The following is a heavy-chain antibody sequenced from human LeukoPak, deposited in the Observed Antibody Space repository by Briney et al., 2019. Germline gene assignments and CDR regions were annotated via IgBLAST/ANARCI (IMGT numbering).Heavy chain of an antibody. CDR2: IKQDGSEK. Sequence: GGSLRLSCAASGFTFNTYAMTWVRQAPGKGLKWVANIKQDGSEKYYVDSVKGRFTISRGNAKNSLYLQMNSLRAEDTAAYYCARDRYDILTGYNDAFDVWGQGTKVFVSS. CDR3: ARDRYDILTGYNDAFDV. V-gene: IGHV3-7*01. CDR1: GFTFNTYA. J-gene: IGHJ3*01. D-gene: IGHD3-9*01.